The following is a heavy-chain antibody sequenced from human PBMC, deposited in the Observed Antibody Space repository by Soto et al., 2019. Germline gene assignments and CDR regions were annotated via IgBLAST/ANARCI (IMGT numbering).Heavy chain of an antibody. CDR1: GGSISSRTFW. J-gene: IGHJ4*02. CDR2: MYYSGSS. V-gene: IGHV4-39*01. D-gene: IGHD4-4*01. Sequence: QLQLQESGPGLLKPSETLSLTCSVSGGSISSRTFWWAWIRQPPGKGLEWIGDMYYSGSSYSSPSLKSRVTLAVDTSKKQLSLKLTSVTAADTAVYYCARHPRDDYNYGGSGIFDYWCQGTLVTVAS. CDR3: ARHPRDDYNYGGSGIFDY.